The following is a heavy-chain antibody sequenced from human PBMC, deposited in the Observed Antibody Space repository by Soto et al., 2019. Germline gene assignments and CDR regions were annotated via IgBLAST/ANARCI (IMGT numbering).Heavy chain of an antibody. CDR2: ISSTTNYI. CDR1: GFTFTRYS. J-gene: IGHJ4*02. V-gene: IGHV3-21*06. Sequence: GGSLRLSCAASGFTFTRYSMNWVRQAPGKGLEWVSSISSTTNYIYYGDSMKGRFTISRDNAKNSLYLEMNSLRAEDTAVCYCARESEDLTSNFDYWGQGTLVTVSS. CDR3: ARESEDLTSNFDY.